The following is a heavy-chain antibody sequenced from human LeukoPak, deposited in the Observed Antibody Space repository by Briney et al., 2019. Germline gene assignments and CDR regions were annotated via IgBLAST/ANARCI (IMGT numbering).Heavy chain of an antibody. J-gene: IGHJ6*02. V-gene: IGHV1-69*13. D-gene: IGHD3-22*01. CDR3: ARGPLGGYYDSSGYYYGMDV. CDR1: GGTFGSYA. CDR2: IIPILGTA. Sequence: SVKVSCTASGGTFGSYAISWVRQAPGQGLEWMGGIIPILGTANYAQKFQGRVTITADESTSTAYMELSSLRSEDTAVYYCARGPLGGYYDSSGYYYGMDVWGQGTTVTVSS.